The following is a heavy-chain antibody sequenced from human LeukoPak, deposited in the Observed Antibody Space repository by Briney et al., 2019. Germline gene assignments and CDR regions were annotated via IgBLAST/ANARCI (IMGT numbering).Heavy chain of an antibody. D-gene: IGHD3-22*01. CDR3: ARHVYYYQSSGYFLNYYYMDV. CDR1: GYSFTSYW. Sequence: GESLKISCKGSGYSFTSYWIGWVRQMPGKGLEWMGIIYPGDSDTRYSPSFQGQVTISADKSISTAYLQWSSLKASDTAMYYCARHVYYYQSSGYFLNYYYMDVWGKGTTVTVAS. J-gene: IGHJ6*03. V-gene: IGHV5-51*01. CDR2: IYPGDSDT.